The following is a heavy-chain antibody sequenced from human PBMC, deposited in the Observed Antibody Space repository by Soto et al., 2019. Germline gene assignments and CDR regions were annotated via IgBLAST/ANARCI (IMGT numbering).Heavy chain of an antibody. Sequence: SLGLSCAASGFTFSSYEMNWVRQAPGKGLEWVSYISSSGSTIYYADSVKGRFTISRDNAKNSLYLQMNSLRAEDTAVYYCARDKARGNYYYGMDVWGQGTTVTVSS. V-gene: IGHV3-48*03. CDR2: ISSSGSTI. D-gene: IGHD3-10*01. CDR3: ARDKARGNYYYGMDV. J-gene: IGHJ6*02. CDR1: GFTFSSYE.